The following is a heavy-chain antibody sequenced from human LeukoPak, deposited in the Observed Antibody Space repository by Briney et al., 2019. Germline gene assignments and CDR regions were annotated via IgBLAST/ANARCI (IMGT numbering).Heavy chain of an antibody. CDR1: GFTFSSYS. J-gene: IGHJ6*03. Sequence: GGSLRLSCAASGFTFSSYSMNWVRQAPGKGLEWVSSISSSSSYIYYADSVKGRFTISRDNAKNSLYLQMNSLRAEDTAVYYCARVISSTSTYYYYYMDVWGKGTTVTVSS. D-gene: IGHD2-2*01. CDR2: ISSSSSYI. V-gene: IGHV3-21*01. CDR3: ARVISSTSTYYYYYMDV.